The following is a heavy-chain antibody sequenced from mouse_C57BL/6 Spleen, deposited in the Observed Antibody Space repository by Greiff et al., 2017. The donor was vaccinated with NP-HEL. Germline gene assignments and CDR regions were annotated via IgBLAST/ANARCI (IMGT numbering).Heavy chain of an antibody. D-gene: IGHD1-1*01. J-gene: IGHJ1*03. CDR1: GYTFTDYE. V-gene: IGHV1-15*01. CDR2: IDPETGGT. Sequence: VQLQQSGAELVRPGASVTLSCKASGYTFTDYEMHWVKQTPVHGLEWIGAIDPETGGTAYNQKFKGKAILTADKSSSTAYMELRSLTSEDSAVYYCTRYHYGSSPFYWYFDVWGTGTTVTVSS. CDR3: TRYHYGSSPFYWYFDV.